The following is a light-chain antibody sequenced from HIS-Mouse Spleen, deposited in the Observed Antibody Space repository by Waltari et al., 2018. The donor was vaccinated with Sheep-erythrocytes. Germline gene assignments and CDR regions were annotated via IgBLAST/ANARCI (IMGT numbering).Light chain of an antibody. Sequence: DIQMTQSPSSPSASVGDRVTITCQASQDISNYLNWYQQKPGKAPKLLIYDASNLETGVPSRFGGSGSGTDFTFTISSLQPEDIATYYCQQYDNLLTFGGGTKVEIK. CDR1: QDISNY. CDR3: QQYDNLLT. CDR2: DAS. V-gene: IGKV1-33*01. J-gene: IGKJ4*01.